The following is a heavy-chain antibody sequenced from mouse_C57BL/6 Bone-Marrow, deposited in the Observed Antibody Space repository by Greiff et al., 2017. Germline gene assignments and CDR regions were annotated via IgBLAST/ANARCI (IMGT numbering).Heavy chain of an antibody. D-gene: IGHD2-1*01. Sequence: VQLQQSGAELARPGASVKLSCKASGYTFTSYGISWVKQRTGQGLEWIGEIYPRSGNTYYNEKFKGKATLTADKSSSTAYMVLRSLTSEDSAVYFCARRGSLLWYPWFAYWGQGTLVTVSA. CDR3: ARRGSLLWYPWFAY. CDR2: IYPRSGNT. V-gene: IGHV1-81*01. J-gene: IGHJ3*01. CDR1: GYTFTSYG.